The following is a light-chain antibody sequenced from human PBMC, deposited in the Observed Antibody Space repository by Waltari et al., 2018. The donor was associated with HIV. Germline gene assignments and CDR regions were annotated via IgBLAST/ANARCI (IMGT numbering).Light chain of an antibody. CDR2: QVK. CDR1: STDLGPYTY. J-gene: IGLJ1*01. Sequence: QSALAQPASVSGSPGQSLTISCTGTSTDLGPYTYVSWYQKHPDRAPKVIIYQVKSRPSGVSDRFSGSKSGNTASLTISGLQAEDEADYYCSSYTTSSTYVFGRGTTVSVL. CDR3: SSYTTSSTYV. V-gene: IGLV2-14*01.